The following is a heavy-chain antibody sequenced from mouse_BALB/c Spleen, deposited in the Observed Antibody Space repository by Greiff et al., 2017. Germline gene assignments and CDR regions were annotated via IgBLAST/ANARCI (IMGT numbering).Heavy chain of an antibody. V-gene: IGHV14-3*02. CDR3: ARGGTATEGFAY. D-gene: IGHD1-2*01. J-gene: IGHJ3*01. CDR1: GFNIKDTY. Sequence: EVKLVESGAELVKPGASVKLSCTASGFNIKDTYMHWVKQRPEQGLEWIGRIDPANGNTKYDPKFQGKATITADTSSNTAYLQLSSLTSEDTAVYYCARGGTATEGFAYWGQGTLVTVSA. CDR2: IDPANGNT.